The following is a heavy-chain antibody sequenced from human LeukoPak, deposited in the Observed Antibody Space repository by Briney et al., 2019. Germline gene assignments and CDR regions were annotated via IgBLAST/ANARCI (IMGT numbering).Heavy chain of an antibody. J-gene: IGHJ6*03. CDR1: GFTFTNYA. CDR2: IYSGGST. CDR3: ARSHYCSSTSCYSHMDV. V-gene: IGHV3-53*01. D-gene: IGHD2-2*02. Sequence: GGSLRLSCAASGFTFTNYALSWVRQAPGKGLEWVSVIYSGGSTYYADSVKGRFTISRDNSKNTLYLQMNSLRAEDTAVYYCARSHYCSSTSCYSHMDVWGKGTTVTVSS.